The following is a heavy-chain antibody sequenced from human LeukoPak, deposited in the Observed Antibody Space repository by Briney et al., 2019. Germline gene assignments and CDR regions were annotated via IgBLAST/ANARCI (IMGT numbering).Heavy chain of an antibody. V-gene: IGHV3-23*01. CDR3: AKTISQYYDFWSGYYSPFDY. Sequence: GGSLRLSCAASGFTFSSYAMSWVRQAPGKGLEWFSAISGSGGSTYYADSVKGRFTISRDNSKNTLYLQMNSLRAEDTAVYYCAKTISQYYDFWSGYYSPFDYWGQGTLVTVSS. J-gene: IGHJ4*02. D-gene: IGHD3-3*01. CDR2: ISGSGGST. CDR1: GFTFSSYA.